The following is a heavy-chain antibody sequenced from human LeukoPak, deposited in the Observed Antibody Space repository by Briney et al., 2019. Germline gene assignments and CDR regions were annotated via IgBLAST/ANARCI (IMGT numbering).Heavy chain of an antibody. D-gene: IGHD3-3*01. Sequence: GGSLRLSCAASGFTFSSYAMSWVRQAPGKGLEWVSAISGSGGSTYYADSVKGRFTISRDNSKNTLYLQMNSLRAEDTAVYYCAKDNGDFWSGPQDYWGQGTLVTVSS. CDR2: ISGSGGST. J-gene: IGHJ4*02. CDR3: AKDNGDFWSGPQDY. V-gene: IGHV3-23*01. CDR1: GFTFSSYA.